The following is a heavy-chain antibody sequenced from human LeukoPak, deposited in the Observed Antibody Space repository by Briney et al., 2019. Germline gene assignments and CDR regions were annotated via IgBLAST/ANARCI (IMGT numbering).Heavy chain of an antibody. J-gene: IGHJ4*02. CDR2: IKHDGSEQ. Sequence: GGSLRLSCATSGFTFSRYWMSWVRQAPGKGLEWVANIKHDGSEQYYGDSVKGRFTISRDNAKNSLYLQMNSLRAEDTALYYCAKDGLAVAGPLDYWGQGTLVTVSS. V-gene: IGHV3-7*03. D-gene: IGHD6-19*01. CDR1: GFTFSRYW. CDR3: AKDGLAVAGPLDY.